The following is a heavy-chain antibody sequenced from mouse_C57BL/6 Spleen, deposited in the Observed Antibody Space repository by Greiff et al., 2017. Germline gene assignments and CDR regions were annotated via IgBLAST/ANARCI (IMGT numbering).Heavy chain of an antibody. D-gene: IGHD2-1*01. Sequence: EVKLMESEGGLVQPGSSMKLSCTASGFTFSDYYMAWVRQVPEKGLEWVANINYDGSSTYYLDSLKSRFIISRDNAKNILYLQMSSLKSEDTATYYCARALYGNYFDYWGQGTTLTVSS. V-gene: IGHV5-16*01. CDR2: INYDGSST. J-gene: IGHJ2*01. CDR1: GFTFSDYY. CDR3: ARALYGNYFDY.